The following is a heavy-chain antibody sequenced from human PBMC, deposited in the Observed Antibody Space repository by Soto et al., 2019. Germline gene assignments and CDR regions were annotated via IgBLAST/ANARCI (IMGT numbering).Heavy chain of an antibody. Sequence: GEPLKISCKVSGYSFTSYWIGWVRQMPEKGLGWMGIIFGSDSDTRYSPSFEGQVTISADMSISTAYLQLSSLKASDTAIYYCARLRFSGAPSGMDVWGQGTTVTVSS. V-gene: IGHV5-51*01. D-gene: IGHD3-10*01. CDR1: GYSFTSYW. CDR3: ARLRFSGAPSGMDV. CDR2: IFGSDSDT. J-gene: IGHJ6*02.